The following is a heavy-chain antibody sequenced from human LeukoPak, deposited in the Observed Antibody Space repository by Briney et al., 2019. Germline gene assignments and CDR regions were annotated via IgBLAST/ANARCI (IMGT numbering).Heavy chain of an antibody. V-gene: IGHV3-23*01. J-gene: IGHJ2*01. CDR2: VSGSGGST. CDR3: AKATGTGANWHFDL. D-gene: IGHD1-7*01. Sequence: GGSLRLSCAASGFTFSSYAMSWVRQAPGKGLEWVSAVSGSGGSTYYTESVKGRFTISRDNSKNTRYLQMNRLRAEDTVVYDSAKATGTGANWHFDLWGRGTLVSVPS. CDR1: GFTFSSYA.